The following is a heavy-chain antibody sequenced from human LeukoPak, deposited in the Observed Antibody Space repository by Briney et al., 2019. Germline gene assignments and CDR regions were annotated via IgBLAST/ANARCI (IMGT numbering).Heavy chain of an antibody. V-gene: IGHV3-74*01. CDR2: INEDGTST. J-gene: IGHJ4*02. D-gene: IGHD1-20*01. CDR1: GYTFTRYW. CDR3: TKDLTGNQDY. Sequence: PGGSLRLSCAASGYTFTRYWMHWVRQGPGKGLVWVSRINEDGTSTSYADSVKGRFTISRDNAKNTLYLQMNSLRVEDTAVYYCTKDLTGNQDYWGQGTLVTVSS.